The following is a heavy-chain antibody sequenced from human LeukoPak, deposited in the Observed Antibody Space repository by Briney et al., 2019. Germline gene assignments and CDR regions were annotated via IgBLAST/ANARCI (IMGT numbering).Heavy chain of an antibody. CDR3: ARDVTSAATLRHWYFDL. D-gene: IGHD3-10*02. J-gene: IGHJ2*01. CDR2: IYYNGST. V-gene: IGHV4-30-4*08. CDR1: GGSINSRDHS. Sequence: PSETLSLTCTVSGGSINSRDHSWSWVRQPPGKGLEWIGHIYYNGSTSYNPSLMRRVTISLDTSKNQFSLKLNSVTAPDTPVFKCARDVTSAATLRHWYFDLWGRGTLVTVSS.